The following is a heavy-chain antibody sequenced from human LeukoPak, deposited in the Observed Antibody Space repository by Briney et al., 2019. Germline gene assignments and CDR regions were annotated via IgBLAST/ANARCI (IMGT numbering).Heavy chain of an antibody. CDR1: GFTFSNYS. CDR2: ITSSGSYI. Sequence: PGGSLRLSCAASGFTFSNYSMNWVRQAPGKGLEWVSSITSSGSYIYYADSVKGRFTISRDNARNSLYLQMNSLRAEDTAVYYCARGDPTVTTKQNFDYWGQGTLVTVSS. CDR3: ARGDPTVTTKQNFDY. V-gene: IGHV3-21*01. D-gene: IGHD4-17*01. J-gene: IGHJ4*02.